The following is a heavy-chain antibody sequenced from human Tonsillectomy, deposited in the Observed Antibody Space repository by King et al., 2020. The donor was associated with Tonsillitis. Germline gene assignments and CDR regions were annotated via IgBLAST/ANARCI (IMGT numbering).Heavy chain of an antibody. J-gene: IGHJ4*02. CDR2: IYGSGST. D-gene: IGHD6-13*01. V-gene: IGHV4-39*01. CDR1: GGSISNSSYY. CDR3: ARHPGYSSSHFDY. Sequence: VQLQESGPGLVKPSETLSLTCAVSGGSISNSSYYWGWIRQPPGKGLEWIGSIYGSGSTYYNPSLKSRVTISVDTSKNQFSLKLSSVTAADTAVYYCARHPGYSSSHFDYWGQGTLVTVSS.